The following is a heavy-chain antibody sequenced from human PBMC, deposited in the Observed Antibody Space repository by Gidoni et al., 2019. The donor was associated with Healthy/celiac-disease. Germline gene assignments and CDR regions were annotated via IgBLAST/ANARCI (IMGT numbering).Heavy chain of an antibody. CDR3: ARDRWGSGRYFDGKDNWFDP. Sequence: QVQLLESGGGVVQPGRSLRLPCAASGFTFGSYAMHWVRQAPGKGLEWVAVISYDGSNKYYADSVKGRFTISRDNSKNTLYLQMNSLRAEDTAVYYCARDRWGSGRYFDGKDNWFDPWGQGTLVTVSS. J-gene: IGHJ5*02. CDR2: ISYDGSNK. D-gene: IGHD3-9*01. V-gene: IGHV3-30-3*01. CDR1: GFTFGSYA.